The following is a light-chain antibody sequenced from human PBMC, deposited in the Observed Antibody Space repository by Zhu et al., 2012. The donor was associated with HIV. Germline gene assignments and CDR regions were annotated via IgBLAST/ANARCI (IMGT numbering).Light chain of an antibody. CDR2: ATS. J-gene: IGKJ2*01. Sequence: DIQMTQSPSSLSVSVGGRVTITCRASQSIGQYLHWYQQKSGRAPKLLIYATSTLQSGVPSRFSGNGFGTDFTLTISSLQPEDFATYYCLQSYTTPYTFGQGTNLEIK. CDR3: LQSYTTPYT. CDR1: QSIGQY. V-gene: IGKV1-39*01.